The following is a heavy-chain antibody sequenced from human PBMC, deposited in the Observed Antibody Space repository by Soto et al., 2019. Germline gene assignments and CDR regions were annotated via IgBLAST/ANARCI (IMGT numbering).Heavy chain of an antibody. J-gene: IGHJ5*02. V-gene: IGHV3-21*01. D-gene: IGHD6-13*01. CDR3: TRDALPDSSARGWFDP. CDR2: ISSNSAYI. CDR1: GFTFRRFT. Sequence: GGSLSLSCAASGFTFRRFTMNWVRQAPGKGLEWVSTISSNSAYIYYTDALRGRFTISRDNAKNSLHLQMNSLRAEDTAVYYCTRDALPDSSARGWFDPWGPGTLVIVSS.